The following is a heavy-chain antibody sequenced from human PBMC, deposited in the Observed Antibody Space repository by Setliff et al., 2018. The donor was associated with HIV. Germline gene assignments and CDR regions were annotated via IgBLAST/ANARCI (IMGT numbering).Heavy chain of an antibody. CDR2: IHHSGST. V-gene: IGHV4-38-2*01. J-gene: IGHJ3*01. Sequence: SETLSLTCVVSGFSISSGYYWAWIRQPPGKGLEWIGSIHHSGSTYYNPSLKSRITISVDTSKNQFSLKLSSVTAAETAVYYCARVGYTDAFDVWGQGTMVTVSS. CDR1: GFSISSGYY. CDR3: ARVGYTDAFDV. D-gene: IGHD6-13*01.